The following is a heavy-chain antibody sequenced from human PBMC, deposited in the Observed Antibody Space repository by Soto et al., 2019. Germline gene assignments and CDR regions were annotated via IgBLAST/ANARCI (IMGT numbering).Heavy chain of an antibody. J-gene: IGHJ4*02. CDR1: GFTFSSYG. V-gene: IGHV3-30*18. D-gene: IGHD6-19*01. Sequence: GVSLRLSCAASGFTFSSYGMHWVRQVPGKGLEWVAVISYDGSTKYYADSVKGRFTISRDNSKNTLYLQMNSLRAEDTAVYYCAKDRYSSGFSYKSDFDYWGQGTLVTVSS. CDR3: AKDRYSSGFSYKSDFDY. CDR2: ISYDGSTK.